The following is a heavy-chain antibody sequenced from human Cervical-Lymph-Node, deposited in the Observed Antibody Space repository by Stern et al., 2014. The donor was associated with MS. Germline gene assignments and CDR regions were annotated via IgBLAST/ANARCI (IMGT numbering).Heavy chain of an antibody. Sequence: EVQLVESGAVVRKPGDSLRISCTGSGYGFSDFWIGWVRQLPGKGLEWRGGICPGDYDPTYSPSFEGPVTMSAYKSVATASLQWSSLKAADTAIYFCARQIEGIPGLWGQGTLVTVSS. CDR3: ARQIEGIPGL. CDR1: GYGFSDFW. CDR2: ICPGDYDP. V-gene: IGHV5-51*01. D-gene: IGHD6-13*01. J-gene: IGHJ4*02.